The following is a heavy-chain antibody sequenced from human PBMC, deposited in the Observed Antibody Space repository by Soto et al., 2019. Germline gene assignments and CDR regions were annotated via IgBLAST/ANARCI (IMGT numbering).Heavy chain of an antibody. J-gene: IGHJ5*02. Sequence: EVQLVESGGGLVQPGGSLTLSCAASGFTFSRNWMSWVRQAPGKGLEWVANIKQDGSEKYYADAVKGRFTLSRGNVENSLYLQMNSLRAEDTAVYYCARDGDGYPAWGQGTLVTVSS. D-gene: IGHD1-1*01. CDR3: ARDGDGYPA. CDR1: GFTFSRNW. V-gene: IGHV3-7*01. CDR2: IKQDGSEK.